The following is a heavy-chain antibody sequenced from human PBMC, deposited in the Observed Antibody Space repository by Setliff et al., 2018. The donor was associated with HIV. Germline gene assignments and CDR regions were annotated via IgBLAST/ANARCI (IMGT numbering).Heavy chain of an antibody. CDR1: GGSFSGYY. J-gene: IGHJ5*02. CDR3: ASRVYYYDSSGYLREEGFDP. Sequence: SSETLSLTCAVYGGSFSGYYWSWIRQPPGKGLEWIGEINHSGSTNYNPSLKSRVTISVDTSKNQFSLKLSSVTAADAAVYYCASRVYYYDSSGYLREEGFDPWGQGTLVTVSS. V-gene: IGHV4-34*01. CDR2: INHSGST. D-gene: IGHD3-22*01.